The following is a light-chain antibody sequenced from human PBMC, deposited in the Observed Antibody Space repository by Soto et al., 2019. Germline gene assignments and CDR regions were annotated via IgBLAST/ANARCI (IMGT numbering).Light chain of an antibody. Sequence: EIVLTQSPATLSLSPGERATLSCRASQSVYIYLAWYQQKPGQSPRLLIYDASNRATGIPGRFSGSGSGKDFTLTISSLEPEDFAVYYCQQRSNWPITFGQGTRLEI. CDR2: DAS. CDR3: QQRSNWPIT. CDR1: QSVYIY. J-gene: IGKJ5*01. V-gene: IGKV3-11*01.